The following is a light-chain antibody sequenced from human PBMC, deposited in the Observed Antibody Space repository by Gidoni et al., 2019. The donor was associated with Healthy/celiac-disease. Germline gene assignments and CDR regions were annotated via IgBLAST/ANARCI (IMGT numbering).Light chain of an antibody. CDR2: DAS. V-gene: IGKV3-11*01. CDR3: QKRSNWPLT. J-gene: IGKJ4*01. CDR1: QSVSSY. Sequence: EIVLTQSPATLSLSPGERATLSCRASQSVSSYLAWYQQKPGQAPRLLIYDASNRATGIQDRFSGSGSGTDFTLTISSLEPEDFAVYYCQKRSNWPLTFGGGTKVEIK.